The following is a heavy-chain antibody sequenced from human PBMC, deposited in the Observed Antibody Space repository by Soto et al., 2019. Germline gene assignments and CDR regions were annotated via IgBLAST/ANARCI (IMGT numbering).Heavy chain of an antibody. J-gene: IGHJ5*02. V-gene: IGHV3-21*01. CDR3: AKDLEVVGATRWGFDT. CDR2: ISTSSTYI. D-gene: IGHD1-26*01. Sequence: PGGSLRLSCAASGFTLSAYSMNWVRQTPGKGLEWVSSISTSSTYIHYADSVKGRFTISRDNAKNSLFLQMNSLTAEDTAVYYCAKDLEVVGATRWGFDTWGQGTLVTVSS. CDR1: GFTLSAYS.